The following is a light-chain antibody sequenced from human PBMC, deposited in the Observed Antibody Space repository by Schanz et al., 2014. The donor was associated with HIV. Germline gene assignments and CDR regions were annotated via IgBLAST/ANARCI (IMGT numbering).Light chain of an antibody. J-gene: IGLJ3*02. Sequence: QSVLTQPPSASGSPGQSISISCTGTSSDVGSYNLVSWYQHHPGKAPKLMIYEGTKRPSGVPDRFSGSKSGNTASLTISGLQAEDEADYYCSSYTSSSTLVFGGGTKLTVL. CDR1: SSDVGSYNL. CDR3: SSYTSSSTLV. CDR2: EGT. V-gene: IGLV2-14*02.